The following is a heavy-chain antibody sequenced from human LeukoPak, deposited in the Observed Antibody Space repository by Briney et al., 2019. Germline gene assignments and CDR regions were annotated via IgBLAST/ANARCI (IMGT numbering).Heavy chain of an antibody. V-gene: IGHV4-38-2*02. CDR1: GYSISSGYY. J-gene: IGHJ4*02. CDR3: ARVTKWRFDY. Sequence: KPSETLSLTCTVSGYSISSGYYWGWIRQPPGKGLEWIGSIYHSGSTYYNPSLKSRVTISVDTSKNQFSLKLSSVTAADTAVYYCARVTKWRFDYWGQGTLVTVSS. CDR2: IYHSGST. D-gene: IGHD2-21*02.